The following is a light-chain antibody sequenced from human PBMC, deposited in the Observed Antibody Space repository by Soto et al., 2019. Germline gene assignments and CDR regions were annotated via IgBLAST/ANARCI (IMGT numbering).Light chain of an antibody. Sequence: DIVMTQSPDSLAVSLGERATINCKSSQSVLYSSNNKNYLGWYQQKVGQPPKLLIYWASTRESGVPDRFSGSGSGTDLTLTISSLQAKDVAVYYCQQYYSKPLTFGGGTKVEIK. J-gene: IGKJ4*01. V-gene: IGKV4-1*01. CDR3: QQYYSKPLT. CDR2: WAS. CDR1: QSVLYSSNNKNY.